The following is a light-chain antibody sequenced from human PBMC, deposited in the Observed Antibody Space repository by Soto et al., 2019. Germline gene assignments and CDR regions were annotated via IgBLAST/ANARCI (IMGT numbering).Light chain of an antibody. CDR2: AAS. CDR1: QGIGIL. J-gene: IGKJ1*01. CDR3: IRHNAYPLT. Sequence: DIQMTQSPSSLSASVGDRVTITCRASQGIGILLGWFQQKPGRAPKRLIYAASTLESGVPSRFSGSGSGTEFTLTISGLQPEDFATYYCIRHNAYPLTFGQGTKVDVK. V-gene: IGKV1-17*01.